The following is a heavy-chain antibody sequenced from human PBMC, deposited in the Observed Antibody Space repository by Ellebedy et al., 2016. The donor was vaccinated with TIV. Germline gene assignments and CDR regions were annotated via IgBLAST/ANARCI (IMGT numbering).Heavy chain of an antibody. CDR1: GFTFDDYT. CDR2: ISWDGGST. Sequence: GESLKISCAASGFTFDDYTMHWVRQAPGKGLEWVSLISWDGGSTYYADSVKGRFTISRDNSKNSLYLQMNSLRTEDTALYYCAKATSDPMVRGVIITSYYFDYWGQGTLVTVSS. J-gene: IGHJ4*02. V-gene: IGHV3-43*01. CDR3: AKATSDPMVRGVIITSYYFDY. D-gene: IGHD3-10*01.